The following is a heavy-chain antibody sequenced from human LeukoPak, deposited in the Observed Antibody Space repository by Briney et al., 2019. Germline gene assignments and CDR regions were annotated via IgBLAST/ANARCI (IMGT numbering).Heavy chain of an antibody. J-gene: IGHJ1*01. V-gene: IGHV3-74*01. Sequence: GGSLRLSCAASGFTFSSYWMHWVRQAPGKGLVWVSRINYDGTTTTYAESVKGRFTISRDNSKNTLYLQMNSLRAEDTAVYYCAKAPYGDFEYFQHWGQGTLVTVSS. CDR3: AKAPYGDFEYFQH. D-gene: IGHD4-17*01. CDR2: INYDGTTT. CDR1: GFTFSSYW.